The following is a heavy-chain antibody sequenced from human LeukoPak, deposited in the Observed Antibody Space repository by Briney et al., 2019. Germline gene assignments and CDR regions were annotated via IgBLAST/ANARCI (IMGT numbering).Heavy chain of an antibody. D-gene: IGHD3-16*02. CDR2: IYYSGGT. CDR3: ARSSFGGVIAAFDY. Sequence: SETLSLTCTVSGGSISSYYWSWIRQPPGKGLEWIGYIYYSGGTNYNPSLKSRVAISVDTSKNQFSLKLSSVTAADTAVYYCARSSFGGVIAAFDYWGQGTLVTVSS. V-gene: IGHV4-59*01. CDR1: GGSISSYY. J-gene: IGHJ4*02.